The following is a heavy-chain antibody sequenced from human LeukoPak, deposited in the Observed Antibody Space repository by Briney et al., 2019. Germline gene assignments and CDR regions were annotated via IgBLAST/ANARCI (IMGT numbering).Heavy chain of an antibody. V-gene: IGHV4-34*01. D-gene: IGHD3-10*01. J-gene: IGHJ4*02. CDR2: INHSGST. Sequence: GSLRLSCAASGFTFDDYGMSWIRQPPGKGLEWIGEINHSGSTNYNPSLKSRVTISVDTSKNQFSLKLSSVTAADTAVYYCASDRGDYWGQGTLVTVSS. CDR3: ASDRGDY. CDR1: GFTFDDYG.